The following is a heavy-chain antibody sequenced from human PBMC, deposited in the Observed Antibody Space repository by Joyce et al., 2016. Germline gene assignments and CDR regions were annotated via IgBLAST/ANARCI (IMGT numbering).Heavy chain of an antibody. CDR1: GFTFSSYA. CDR3: AKSGYYDSSGYYYAPMGYFDY. V-gene: IGHV3-23*01. J-gene: IGHJ4*02. CDR2: ISGSGGST. Sequence: EVQLLESGGGLVQPGGSLRLSCAASGFTFSSYAMSWVRQAPGKGLEWVSAISGSGGSTYYADSVKGRFTISRDNSKNTLYLQMNSLRAEDTAVYYCAKSGYYDSSGYYYAPMGYFDYWGQGTLVTVSS. D-gene: IGHD3-22*01.